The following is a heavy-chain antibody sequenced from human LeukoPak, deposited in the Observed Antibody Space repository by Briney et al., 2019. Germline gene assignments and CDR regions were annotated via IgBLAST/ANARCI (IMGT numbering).Heavy chain of an antibody. J-gene: IGHJ4*02. CDR2: INPNSGDT. CDR3: ARARSVQLERRQYRAFDY. CDR1: GYTFTGYY. D-gene: IGHD1-1*01. Sequence: ASVKVSCKASGYTFTGYYMNWVRQAPGQGLEWMGWINPNSGDTNSAQKFQGRVTMTRDTSISTAYMELSRLRSDDTAVYYCARARSVQLERRQYRAFDYWGQGTLVTVSS. V-gene: IGHV1-2*02.